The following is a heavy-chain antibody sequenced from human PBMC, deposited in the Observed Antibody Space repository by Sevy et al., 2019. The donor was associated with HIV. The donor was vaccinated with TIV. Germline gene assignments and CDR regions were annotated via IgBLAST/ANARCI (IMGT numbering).Heavy chain of an antibody. Sequence: GGSLRLSCAASGFTFSNYGMHCVRQAPGKGLEWVAVIWNDGSNKYYADSVKGRFTISRDNSKNTLYLQMNSLRVEYTAVYFCARGGDFNDRSAKRDFDYWGQGTLVTVSS. CDR2: IWNDGSNK. CDR3: ARGGDFNDRSAKRDFDY. CDR1: GFTFSNYG. D-gene: IGHD3-22*01. J-gene: IGHJ4*02. V-gene: IGHV3-33*01.